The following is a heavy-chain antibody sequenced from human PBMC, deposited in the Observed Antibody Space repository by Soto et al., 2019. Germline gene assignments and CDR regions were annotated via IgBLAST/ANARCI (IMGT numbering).Heavy chain of an antibody. D-gene: IGHD5-12*01. CDR1: GFTFDDYA. CDR3: AKGDLVATSAFDI. V-gene: IGHV3-9*01. J-gene: IGHJ3*02. CDR2: ISWNSGSI. Sequence: GGSLRLSCAASGFTFDDYAMHWVRQAPGKGLEWVSGISWNSGSIGYADSVKGRFTISRDNAKNSLYLQMNSLRAEDTALYYCAKGDLVATSAFDIWGQGTMVTVSS.